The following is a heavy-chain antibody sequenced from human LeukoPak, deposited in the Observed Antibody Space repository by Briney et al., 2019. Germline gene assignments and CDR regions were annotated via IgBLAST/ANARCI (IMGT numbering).Heavy chain of an antibody. J-gene: IGHJ6*02. CDR1: GYSFLRYW. D-gene: IGHD3-22*01. CDR2: IYHGDSDT. Sequence: GESLQIPCKGSGYSFLRYWLGWMRPVPGKGVAWMGFIYHGDSDTRYSPSFQGQVTISADKSISTAYLQWSSMKASDTAMYYCARASGYLGGNYYGMDVWGQGTTVTVSS. V-gene: IGHV5-51*01. CDR3: ARASGYLGGNYYGMDV.